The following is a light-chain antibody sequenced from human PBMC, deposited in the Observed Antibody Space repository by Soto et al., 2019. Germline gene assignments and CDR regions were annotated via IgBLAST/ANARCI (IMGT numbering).Light chain of an antibody. CDR1: QSVSNY. Sequence: EIVLTQSPATLSLSPGERATLSCRASQSVSNYLAWYQQKPGQAPRLLIYDASNRATGIPARFRGSGSGTDFALTISSLEPEDFEVYYCQQRSNLPPSTFGQGTRLEIK. CDR2: DAS. V-gene: IGKV3-11*01. J-gene: IGKJ5*01. CDR3: QQRSNLPPST.